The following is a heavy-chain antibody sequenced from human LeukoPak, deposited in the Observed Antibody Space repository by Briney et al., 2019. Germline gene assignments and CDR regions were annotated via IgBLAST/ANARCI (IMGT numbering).Heavy chain of an antibody. Sequence: ASVKVSCKISGGIYRITSITWVRQAPGQGLEWVGGIIPMSDTANYAQNFQGRVTITKDESTSTAYMELSSLIPDDTALYYCATYGGNTAEYFQHWGQGTLVTVSS. D-gene: IGHD4-23*01. CDR2: IIPMSDTA. J-gene: IGHJ1*01. V-gene: IGHV1-69*05. CDR1: GGIYRITS. CDR3: ATYGGNTAEYFQH.